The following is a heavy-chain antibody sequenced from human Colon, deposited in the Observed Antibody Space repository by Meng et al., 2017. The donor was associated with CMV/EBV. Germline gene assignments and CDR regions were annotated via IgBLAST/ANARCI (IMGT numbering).Heavy chain of an antibody. CDR2: ISGSGYST. CDR3: AGLYGTYFSSWFDP. J-gene: IGHJ5*02. V-gene: IGHV3-23*01. D-gene: IGHD1-1*01. CDR1: GFTFSSYA. Sequence: GESLKISCAASGFTFSSYAMSWVRQAAGKGLEWVSGISGSGYSTYYADSVKGRFTISRDNSKNTLYLQMNSLRAEDTAVYYCAGLYGTYFSSWFDPWGQGTLVTVSS.